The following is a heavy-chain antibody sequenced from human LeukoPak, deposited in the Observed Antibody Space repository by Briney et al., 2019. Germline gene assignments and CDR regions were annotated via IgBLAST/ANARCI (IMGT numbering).Heavy chain of an antibody. D-gene: IGHD4-11*01. J-gene: IGHJ6*03. CDR1: GGSISPYY. V-gene: IGHV4-59*12. Sequence: SSETLSLTCTVPGGSISPYYWSWIRQPPGKGLEWIGYIYYSGSTNYNPSLKSRVTISVDTSKNQFSLKLSSVTAADTAVYYCARGNLWDYRRYYYYMDVWGKGTTGTVSS. CDR2: IYYSGST. CDR3: ARGNLWDYRRYYYYMDV.